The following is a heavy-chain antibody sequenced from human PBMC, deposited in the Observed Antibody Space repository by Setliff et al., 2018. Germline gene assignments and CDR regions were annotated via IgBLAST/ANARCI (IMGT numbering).Heavy chain of an antibody. V-gene: IGHV1-46*01. CDR1: GYTFTSYY. CDR2: INPSGGST. J-gene: IGHJ4*02. CDR3: AKVLDTTGYYYFDF. Sequence: ASVKVSCKASGYTFTSYYMHWVRQAPGQGLEWMGIINPSGGSTSYAQKLQGRVTMTTDTSTSTAYMDLRSLRSEDTAVYYCAKVLDTTGYYYFDFWGQGTLVTVSS. D-gene: IGHD3-22*01.